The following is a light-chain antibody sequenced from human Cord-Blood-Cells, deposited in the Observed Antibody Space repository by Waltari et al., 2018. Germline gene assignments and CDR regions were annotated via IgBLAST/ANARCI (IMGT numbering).Light chain of an antibody. J-gene: IGKJ3*01. CDR2: DAS. CDR1: QDISNY. CDR3: QQYDNLSFT. Sequence: QMTQSPCSLSAPVGVRVTITCQASQDISNYLNWYQQKPGKAPKLLIYDASNLETGVPSRFSGSGSGTDFTFTISSLQPEDIATYYCQQYDNLSFTFGPGTKVDIK. V-gene: IGKV1-33*01.